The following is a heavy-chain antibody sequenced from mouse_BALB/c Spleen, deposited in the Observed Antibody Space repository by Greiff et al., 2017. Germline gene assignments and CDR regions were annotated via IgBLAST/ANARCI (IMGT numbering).Heavy chain of an antibody. V-gene: IGHV5-4*02. Sequence: EVKLVESGGGLVKPGGSLKLSCAASGFTFSDYYMYWVRQTPEKRLEWVATISDGGSYTYYPDSVKGRFTISRDNAKNNLYLQMSSLKSEDTAMYYCARDTGVYAMDYWGQGTSVTVSS. CDR1: GFTFSDYY. CDR3: ARDTGVYAMDY. D-gene: IGHD1-1*02. CDR2: ISDGGSYT. J-gene: IGHJ4*01.